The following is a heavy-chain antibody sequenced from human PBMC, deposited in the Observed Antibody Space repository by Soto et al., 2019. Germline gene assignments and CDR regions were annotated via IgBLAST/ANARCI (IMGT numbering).Heavy chain of an antibody. CDR2: IKTKTDGGTT. CDR1: GFTFDKAW. V-gene: IGHV3-15*07. J-gene: IGHJ6*02. CDR3: TTGYATIDYYGMDV. Sequence: EVQLVESGGDLVKPGGSLILSCAASGFTFDKAWMNWVRRAPGKGLEWVGRIKTKTDGGTTDYAAHVKGRFVISRDDSKTTLYLQMNGLKTEDAAVYYCTTGYATIDYYGMDVWGQGSTVTVSS. D-gene: IGHD5-12*01.